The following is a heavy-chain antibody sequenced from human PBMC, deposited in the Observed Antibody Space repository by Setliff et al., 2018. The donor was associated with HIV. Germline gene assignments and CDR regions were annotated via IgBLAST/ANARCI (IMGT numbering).Heavy chain of an antibody. V-gene: IGHV4-39*01. CDR2: VDYTGST. CDR1: GGSISTSNYY. Sequence: SETLSLTCTVSGGSISTSNYYWGWVRQPPGKGLEWVGNVDYTGSTYYNPSLKSRVTMSVDTSKNQFSLKLSSVTAADTAVYYCARVPYRSAWFSGGHDAFDVWGQGTMVTVSS. CDR3: ARVPYRSAWFSGGHDAFDV. J-gene: IGHJ3*01. D-gene: IGHD6-19*01.